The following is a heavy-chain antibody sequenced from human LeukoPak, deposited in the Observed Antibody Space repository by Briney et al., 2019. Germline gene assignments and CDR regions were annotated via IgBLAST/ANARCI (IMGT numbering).Heavy chain of an antibody. Sequence: GESLKISCKGSGYTFTGYYMHWVRQAPGQGLEWMGRINPNSGGTNYAQKFQGRVTMTRDTSISTAYMELSRLRSDDTAVYYCARGELYYWGQGTLVTVSS. CDR3: ARGELYY. V-gene: IGHV1-2*06. CDR1: GYTFTGYY. J-gene: IGHJ4*02. D-gene: IGHD3-10*01. CDR2: INPNSGGT.